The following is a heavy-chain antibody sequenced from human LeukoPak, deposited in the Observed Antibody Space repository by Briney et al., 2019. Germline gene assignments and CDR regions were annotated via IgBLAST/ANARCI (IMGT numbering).Heavy chain of an antibody. CDR1: GGSIRSYY. Sequence: PSETLSLTCTVSGGSIRSYYWSWIRQPPGKGLGWVGYISYSGSTNYNPSLESRVTISVDTSKNQFSLKLSSVTAADTAVYYCARKPIVNSAWYYFDYWGQGTLVTVSS. J-gene: IGHJ4*02. CDR2: ISYSGST. V-gene: IGHV4-59*12. D-gene: IGHD3-22*01. CDR3: ARKPIVNSAWYYFDY.